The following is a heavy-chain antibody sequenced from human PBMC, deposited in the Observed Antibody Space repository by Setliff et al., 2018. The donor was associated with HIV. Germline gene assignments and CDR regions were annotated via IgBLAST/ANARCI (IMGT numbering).Heavy chain of an antibody. CDR2: INPSGGST. CDR1: GYTFTRYY. V-gene: IGHV1-46*01. CDR3: ARVYYGSGWGIRDAFDI. Sequence: ASVKVSCKASGYTFTRYYMHWVRQAPGQGLEWMGIINPSGGSTSYSQKFQGRVTMTRDTSTTTVYMELSSLRFEDTAVYDCARVYYGSGWGIRDAFDIWGQGTMVT. D-gene: IGHD3-10*01. J-gene: IGHJ3*02.